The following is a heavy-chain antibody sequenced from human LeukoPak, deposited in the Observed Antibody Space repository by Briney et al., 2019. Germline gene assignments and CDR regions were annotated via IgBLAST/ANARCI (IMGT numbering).Heavy chain of an antibody. D-gene: IGHD3-9*01. V-gene: IGHV1-2*02. CDR3: ARATINYDILTGYFQH. J-gene: IGHJ1*01. CDR2: INPNSGGT. CDR1: GGTFSSYA. Sequence: ASVKVSCKASGGTFSSYAISWVRQAPGQGLEWMGWINPNSGGTNYAQKFQGRVTMTRDTSISTAYMELSRLRSDDTAVYYCARATINYDILTGYFQHWGQGTLVTVSS.